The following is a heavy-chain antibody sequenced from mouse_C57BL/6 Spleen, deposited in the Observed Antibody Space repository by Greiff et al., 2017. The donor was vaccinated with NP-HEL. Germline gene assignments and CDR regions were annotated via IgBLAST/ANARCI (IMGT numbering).Heavy chain of an antibody. CDR1: GYTFTSYW. CDR2: INPSSGYT. J-gene: IGHJ1*03. Sequence: VKVVESGAELAKPGASVKLSCKASGYTFTSYWMHWVKQRPGQGLEWIGYINPSSGYTKYNQKFKDKATLTADKSSSTAYMQLSSLTYEDSAVYYCARRYYDYDWYFDVWGTGTTVTVSS. D-gene: IGHD2-4*01. V-gene: IGHV1-7*01. CDR3: ARRYYDYDWYFDV.